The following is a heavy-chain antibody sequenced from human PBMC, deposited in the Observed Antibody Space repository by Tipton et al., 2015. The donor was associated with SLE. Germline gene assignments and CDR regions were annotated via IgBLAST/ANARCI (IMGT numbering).Heavy chain of an antibody. Sequence: SLRLSCAASGFTFDDYAMLWVRQIPGKGLEWVSGITWNSGKIDYADSVKGRFSISRDNAKNSLYLQMNSLRAEDTAVYYCARGDYYSGSYHDAFDVWGQGTVVTVSS. D-gene: IGHD3-10*01. CDR3: ARGDYYSGSYHDAFDV. J-gene: IGHJ3*01. CDR2: ITWNSGKI. V-gene: IGHV3-9*01. CDR1: GFTFDDYA.